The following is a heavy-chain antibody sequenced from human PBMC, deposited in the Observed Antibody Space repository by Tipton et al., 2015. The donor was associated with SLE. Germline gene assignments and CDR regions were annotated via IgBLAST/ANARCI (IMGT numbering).Heavy chain of an antibody. CDR2: INHRGTT. J-gene: IGHJ3*02. V-gene: IGHV4-39*07. CDR1: GDSIGSNNYY. CDR3: VRELDTFDI. Sequence: TLSLTCTVSGDSIGSNNYYWGWIRQPPGRGLEWLGSINHRGTTYYPPSLTSRVTMSVDMSNNHFSLRLISVTAADTALYYCVRELDTFDIWGQGTMVTVSS.